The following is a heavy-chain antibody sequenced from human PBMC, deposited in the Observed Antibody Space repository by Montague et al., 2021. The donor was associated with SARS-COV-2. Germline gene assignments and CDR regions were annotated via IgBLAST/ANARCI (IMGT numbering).Heavy chain of an antibody. CDR3: AREVGRGYSGYEGEY. V-gene: IGHV4-34*01. D-gene: IGHD5-12*01. J-gene: IGHJ4*02. CDR1: GGSLSGYY. Sequence: SETLSLTCAVYGGSLSGYYWSWIRQPPGKGLEWIGEISNGESTNNNQNPTSQVTISVATSKNQFSLKLSLVTAAATAVYYCAREVGRGYSGYEGEYWGQGTLVTVSS. CDR2: ISNGEST.